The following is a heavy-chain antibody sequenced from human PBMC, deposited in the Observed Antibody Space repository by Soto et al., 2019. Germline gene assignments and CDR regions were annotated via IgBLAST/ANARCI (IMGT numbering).Heavy chain of an antibody. CDR1: GGSISSYY. V-gene: IGHV4-59*01. CDR2: IYYSGST. J-gene: IGHJ4*02. D-gene: IGHD1-26*01. Sequence: PSETLSLTCTVSGGSISSYYWSWIRQPPGKGLEWIGYIYYSGSTNYNPSLKSRVTISVDTSKNQFSLKLSSVTAADTAVYYCARWGSIVGAKDTKDYWGQGTLVTVSS. CDR3: ARWGSIVGAKDTKDY.